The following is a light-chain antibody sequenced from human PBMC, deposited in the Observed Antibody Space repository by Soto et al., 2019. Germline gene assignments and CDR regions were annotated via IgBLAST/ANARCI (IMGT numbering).Light chain of an antibody. CDR1: QSVGTY. CDR2: VAS. V-gene: IGKV1-39*01. J-gene: IGKJ4*01. Sequence: DIQMTQSPSSLSASVGDRVTITCRASQSVGTYLSWYQQKQGKAPKLLINVASTLQSGVPSRFSGSGSGTDFTLAISSLQPEDFANYYCQQSSSTPQTFGGGTRVEIK. CDR3: QQSSSTPQT.